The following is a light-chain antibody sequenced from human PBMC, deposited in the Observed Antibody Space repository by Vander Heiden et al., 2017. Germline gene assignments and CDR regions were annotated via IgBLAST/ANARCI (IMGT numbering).Light chain of an antibody. CDR2: AAS. Sequence: DIQMTQSPSSLSASVGDRVTVTCRAIQSISVYLNWYQQKPGKAPNLLIFAASSLQTGVPSRFSGSGSETHFTLTISRLQPEDFATYYCQQSYSTPYTFGQGTKLEI. V-gene: IGKV1-39*01. CDR3: QQSYSTPYT. CDR1: QSISVY. J-gene: IGKJ2*01.